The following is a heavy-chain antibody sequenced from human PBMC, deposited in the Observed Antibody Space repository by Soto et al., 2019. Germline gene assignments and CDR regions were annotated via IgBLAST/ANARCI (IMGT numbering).Heavy chain of an antibody. CDR2: IRSKANSYAT. D-gene: IGHD6-13*01. CDR3: ASGGWGSSWYEGGSRIDY. J-gene: IGHJ4*02. CDR1: GFTFSGSS. V-gene: IGHV3-73*01. Sequence: PGGSLRLSCAASGFTFSGSSMHWVRPASGEGLEWVGGIRSKANSYATAYAAWVKGRFTISRDDSKNTAYLQMNSLRAEDTAVYYCASGGWGSSWYEGGSRIDYWGQGTLVTVSS.